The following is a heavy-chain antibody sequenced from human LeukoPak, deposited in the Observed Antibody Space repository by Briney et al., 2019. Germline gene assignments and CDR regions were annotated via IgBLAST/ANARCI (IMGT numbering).Heavy chain of an antibody. Sequence: GGSLRLSCAASGFTFSSYTMSWVRQAPGKGLEWVSSISNSSSRTFYTDSVKGRFTISRDNSKITLYLQMNSLRAEDTAAYYCATSYNGYESKPDYWGQGTLCTVSS. CDR1: GFTFSSYT. V-gene: IGHV3-23*01. J-gene: IGHJ4*02. CDR2: ISNSSSRT. D-gene: IGHD5-12*01. CDR3: ATSYNGYESKPDY.